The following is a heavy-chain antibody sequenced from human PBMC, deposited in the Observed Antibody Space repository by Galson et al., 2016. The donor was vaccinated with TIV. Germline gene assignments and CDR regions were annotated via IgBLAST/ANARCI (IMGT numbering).Heavy chain of an antibody. CDR2: FYYSGTT. J-gene: IGHJ4*02. CDR3: ARSLWDVWGSYRFDY. V-gene: IGHV4-59*11. CDR1: GDSIASHY. D-gene: IGHD3-16*02. Sequence: SETLSLTCTVSGDSIASHYWPWIRQPPGKALEWIGYFYYSGTTNYNPSLEGRVSISGDTSNNQFSLKVTSVTTADTAVYYCARSLWDVWGSYRFDYWGQGALVSVSS.